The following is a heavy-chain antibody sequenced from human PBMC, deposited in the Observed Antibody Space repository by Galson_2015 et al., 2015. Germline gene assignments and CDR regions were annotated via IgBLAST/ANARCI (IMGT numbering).Heavy chain of an antibody. CDR2: IIPIFGTA. CDR3: AEVRGYCSGGSCNAFDI. J-gene: IGHJ3*02. CDR1: GGTFSSYA. D-gene: IGHD2-15*01. V-gene: IGHV1-69*13. Sequence: SVKVSCKASGGTFSSYAISWVRQAPGQGLEWMGGIIPIFGTANYAQKFQGRVTITADESTSTAYMELSSLRSEDTAVYYCAEVRGYCSGGSCNAFDIWGQGTMVTVSS.